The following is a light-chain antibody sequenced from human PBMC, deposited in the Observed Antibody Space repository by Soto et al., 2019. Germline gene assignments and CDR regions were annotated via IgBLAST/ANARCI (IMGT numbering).Light chain of an antibody. J-gene: IGKJ3*01. CDR3: QHYGSSAL. CDR2: GAS. CDR1: QSVSSSY. Sequence: DIVLTQSPGTLSLSPGERATLSCRASQSVSSSYLAWYQQKPGQAPRLLIYGASSRATGIPDRFSGSGSGTYFTLTISRLEPEDFAVYYCQHYGSSALFGPGTKVDIK. V-gene: IGKV3-20*01.